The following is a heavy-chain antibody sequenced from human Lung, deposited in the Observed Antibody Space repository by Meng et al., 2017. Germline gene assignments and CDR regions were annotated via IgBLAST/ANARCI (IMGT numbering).Heavy chain of an antibody. V-gene: IGHV4-34*02. CDR3: ARGPTTMAHDFDY. CDR1: GGSFSDYY. D-gene: IGHD4-11*01. J-gene: IGHJ4*02. CDR2: INHSGST. Sequence: QVRPRQWGAGLLKPPEPLSPPGVVSGGSFSDYYWSWIRQPPGKGLEWIGEINHSGSTNYNPSLESRATISVDTSQNNLSLKLSSVTAADSAVYYCARGPTTMAHDFDYWGQGTLVTVSS.